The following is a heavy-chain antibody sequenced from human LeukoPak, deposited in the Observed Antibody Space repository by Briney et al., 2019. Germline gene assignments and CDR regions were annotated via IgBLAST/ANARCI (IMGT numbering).Heavy chain of an antibody. CDR1: GGTFSSYA. J-gene: IGHJ6*02. CDR3: ARDHFNSLYYYGSGSPSYYYGMDV. V-gene: IGHV1-69*04. D-gene: IGHD3-10*01. CDR2: IIPILGTA. Sequence: ASVKVSCKASGGTFSSYAISWVRQAPGQGLEWMGRIIPILGTANYAQKFQGRVTITADKSTSTAYMELSSLRSEDTAVYYCARDHFNSLYYYGSGSPSYYYGMDVWGQGTTVTVSS.